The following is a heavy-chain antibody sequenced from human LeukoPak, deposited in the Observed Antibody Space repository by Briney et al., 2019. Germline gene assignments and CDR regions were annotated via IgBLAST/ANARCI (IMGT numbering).Heavy chain of an antibody. D-gene: IGHD3-22*01. J-gene: IGHJ1*01. V-gene: IGHV3-23*01. Sequence: PGGSLRLSCAASGFPFTGYAMSWLRQAPGKGLEFVSAISGDAANTFYADSVKGRFTVSRDNSQNILYLQLSNLRAEDTAVYYCAKRDYYDSSGFSPLFQHWGPGTLVTVSS. CDR1: GFPFTGYA. CDR2: ISGDAANT. CDR3: AKRDYYDSSGFSPLFQH.